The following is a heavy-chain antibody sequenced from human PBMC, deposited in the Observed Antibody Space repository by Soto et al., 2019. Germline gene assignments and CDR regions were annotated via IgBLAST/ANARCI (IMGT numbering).Heavy chain of an antibody. CDR1: GGSISSGGYY. CDR2: IYYSGST. V-gene: IGHV4-31*03. CDR3: ARDFTDSSGPTLGMGV. J-gene: IGHJ6*02. D-gene: IGHD6-19*01. Sequence: QVQLQESGPGLVKPSQTLSLTCTVSGGSISSGGYYWSWIRQHPGKGLEWIGYIYYSGSTYYNPSLKSRVTISVDTSKNQFSLKLSSVTAADTPVYYCARDFTDSSGPTLGMGVWGQGTTVTVSS.